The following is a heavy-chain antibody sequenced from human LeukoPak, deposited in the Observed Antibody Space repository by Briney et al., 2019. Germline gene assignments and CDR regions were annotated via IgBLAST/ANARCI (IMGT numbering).Heavy chain of an antibody. Sequence: SETLSLTCTVSGGSISSGGYFWSWIRQHPGKGLEWIGYIYNSGSTYYNSSLKSRVTISVDTSKNQFSLKLSSVTAADTAVYYCARVGKDIVVVVAADYYFDYWGQGTLVTVSS. J-gene: IGHJ4*02. CDR1: GGSISSGGYF. CDR3: ARVGKDIVVVVAADYYFDY. V-gene: IGHV4-31*03. D-gene: IGHD2-15*01. CDR2: IYNSGST.